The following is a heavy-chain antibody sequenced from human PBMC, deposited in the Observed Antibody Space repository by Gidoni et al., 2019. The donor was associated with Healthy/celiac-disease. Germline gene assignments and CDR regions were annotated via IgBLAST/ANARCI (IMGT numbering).Heavy chain of an antibody. CDR2: ISYDGSNK. V-gene: IGHV3-30*18. Sequence: QVQLVESGGGVVQPGRSLRLSCAASGFSFSNYGMHWVRQSPGKGVEWVALISYDGSNKYYADSVKGRFTISRDNSKNTLYLQMNSLRAEDTAVFFCAKGPYGGYTEYYIDYWGQGTLVTVSS. CDR3: AKGPYGGYTEYYIDY. J-gene: IGHJ4*02. CDR1: GFSFSNYG. D-gene: IGHD5-12*01.